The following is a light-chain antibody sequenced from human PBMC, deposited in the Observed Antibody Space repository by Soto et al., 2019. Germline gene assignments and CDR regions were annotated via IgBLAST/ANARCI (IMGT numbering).Light chain of an antibody. CDR2: EVT. CDR1: SSDVGAYNC. J-gene: IGLJ1*01. CDR3: LSYTISSSYV. Sequence: QSVLTQPASVSGSPGQSITISCTGTSSDVGAYNCVSWYQQRSGKAPKLMVYEVTHWPSGVSNRFSGSKSGNTASLTISGLQAEDEADYYCLSYTISSSYVFGTGTKVTVL. V-gene: IGLV2-14*01.